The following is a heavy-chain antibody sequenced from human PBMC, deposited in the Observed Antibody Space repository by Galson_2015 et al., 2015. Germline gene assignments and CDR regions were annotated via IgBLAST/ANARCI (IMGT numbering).Heavy chain of an antibody. CDR1: GFTFSSYA. CDR3: AKDVRSDVDTANT. Sequence: SLRLSCAASGFTFSSYAMHWVRQAPGKGLEWVAVISYDGSNKYYADSVKGRFTISRDNSKNTLYLQMNSLRAEDTAVYYCAKDVRSDVDTANTWGQGTLVTVSS. V-gene: IGHV3-30-3*01. J-gene: IGHJ4*02. D-gene: IGHD5-18*01. CDR2: ISYDGSNK.